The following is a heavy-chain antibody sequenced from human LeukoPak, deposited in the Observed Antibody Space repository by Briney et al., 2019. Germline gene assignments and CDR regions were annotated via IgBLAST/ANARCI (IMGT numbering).Heavy chain of an antibody. D-gene: IGHD6-13*01. CDR1: GGSFSGYY. V-gene: IGHV4-34*01. J-gene: IGHJ4*02. Sequence: SETLSLTCAVYGGSFSGYYWSWIRQPPGKGLEWIGEINHSGSTNYNPSLKSRVTISVDTSKNQFSLKLTSVTAADTAVYYCARHDEYSSNHVGLDYWGQGTLVTVSS. CDR3: ARHDEYSSNHVGLDY. CDR2: INHSGST.